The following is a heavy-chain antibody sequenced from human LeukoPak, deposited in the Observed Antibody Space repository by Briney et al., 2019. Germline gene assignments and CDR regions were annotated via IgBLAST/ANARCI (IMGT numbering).Heavy chain of an antibody. CDR2: ISGSGGST. J-gene: IGHJ4*02. Sequence: GGSLRLPCAASGFTFSSYAMSWVRRAPGKGLEWVSAISGSGGSTFYADSGKGRFTISRDNSKNTLYLQMNSLRAEDTAVYYCAKQPVPYGDQYYFDYWGQGTLVTVSS. D-gene: IGHD4-17*01. CDR3: AKQPVPYGDQYYFDY. V-gene: IGHV3-23*01. CDR1: GFTFSSYA.